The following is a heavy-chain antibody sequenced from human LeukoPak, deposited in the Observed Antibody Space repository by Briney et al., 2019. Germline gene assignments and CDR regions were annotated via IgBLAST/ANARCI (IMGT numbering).Heavy chain of an antibody. D-gene: IGHD2-2*02. Sequence: PGGSLRLSCAASGFTFSSYSMNWVRQAPGKGLEWVSSISSSSSYIYYADSVKGRFTVSRDNDKNSLYLQMNSLRAEDTAVYYCARGYCSSTSCYKLDYYYMDVWGKGTTVTVSS. CDR2: ISSSSSYI. CDR3: ARGYCSSTSCYKLDYYYMDV. CDR1: GFTFSSYS. V-gene: IGHV3-21*01. J-gene: IGHJ6*03.